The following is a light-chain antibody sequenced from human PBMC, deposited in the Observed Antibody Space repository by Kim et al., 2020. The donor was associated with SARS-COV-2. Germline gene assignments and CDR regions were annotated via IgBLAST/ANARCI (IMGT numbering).Light chain of an antibody. Sequence: ASGGDRVTITGRASQNITNCLAWYQLKPGKAPNLLIFGASTLQEGVPSRFSGSGSGTEFSLTINSLQPDDFAIYYCQQYHSYPLTFGEGTKVDIK. CDR2: GAS. CDR3: QQYHSYPLT. V-gene: IGKV1-5*03. J-gene: IGKJ4*01. CDR1: QNITNC.